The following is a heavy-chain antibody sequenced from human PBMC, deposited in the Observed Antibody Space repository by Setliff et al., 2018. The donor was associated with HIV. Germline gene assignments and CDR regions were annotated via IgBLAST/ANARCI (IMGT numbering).Heavy chain of an antibody. J-gene: IGHJ3*02. CDR3: ARGRGASGAFDI. V-gene: IGHV1-3*01. CDR1: GYTFTSYA. CDR2: INAGNGNT. Sequence: ASVKVSCKASGYTFTSYAMHWVRQAPGQRLEWMGWINAGNGNTKYSQKFQGRVTITRDTSASTAYMELSSLRSEETAVYYCARGRGASGAFDIWGQGTMVTVSS. D-gene: IGHD3-10*01.